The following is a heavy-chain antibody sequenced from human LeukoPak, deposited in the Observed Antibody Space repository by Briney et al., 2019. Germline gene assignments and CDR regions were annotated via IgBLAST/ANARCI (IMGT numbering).Heavy chain of an antibody. J-gene: IGHJ4*02. Sequence: SETLSHTCAVYGGSFSGSYWSWIRQSPGKGLEWIGEIHHSGSTNYNPSLKSRVTISLDTSNNPFSLKLTSVTAADTAVYYCARSRASVATAGTFGDWGQGALVTVSS. CDR1: GGSFSGSY. V-gene: IGHV4-34*01. CDR2: IHHSGST. D-gene: IGHD1-1*01. CDR3: ARSRASVATAGTFGD.